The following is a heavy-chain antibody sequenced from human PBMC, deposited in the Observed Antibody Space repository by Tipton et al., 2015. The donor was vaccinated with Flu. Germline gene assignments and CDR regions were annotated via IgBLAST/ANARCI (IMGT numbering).Heavy chain of an antibody. D-gene: IGHD2-21*01. Sequence: TLSLTCTVSGDSINDYYWTWIRQSPGKGLEWSGYVYYSGSTKYNPSLRSRVTISVGTSKSDFSLRLNSVSAADTCVYFCARQRTVKYSGLEVCGPGTTVTVS. V-gene: IGHV4-59*08. CDR3: ARQRTVKYSGLEV. J-gene: IGHJ6*02. CDR2: VYYSGST. CDR1: GDSINDYY.